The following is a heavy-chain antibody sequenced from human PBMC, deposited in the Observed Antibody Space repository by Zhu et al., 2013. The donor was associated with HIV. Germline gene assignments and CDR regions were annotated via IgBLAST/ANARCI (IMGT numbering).Heavy chain of an antibody. CDR1: GYSFTGFY. D-gene: IGHD3-16*01. Sequence: QVQLVQSGAEVKKPGASVKVSCKASGYSFTGFYMYWVRQAPGQGLEWMGWINLNSGGTKYAQKFQGRVTMIRDTSINTAYMDLSRLKSDDAAVYYCARGEGPLAYDYIWGPFDYWGQGTLVTVSS. CDR3: ARGEGPLAYDYIWGPFDY. J-gene: IGHJ4*02. V-gene: IGHV1-2*02. CDR2: INLNSGGT.